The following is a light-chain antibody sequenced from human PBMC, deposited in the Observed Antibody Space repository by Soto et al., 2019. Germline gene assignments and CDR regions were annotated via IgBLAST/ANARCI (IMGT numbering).Light chain of an antibody. V-gene: IGKV4-1*01. CDR1: QSVLYSSNNENY. J-gene: IGKJ1*01. CDR3: QQYYSTPWT. Sequence: DIVMTQSPDSLTVSLGERATINCKSSQSVLYSSNNENYLAWYQQKPGQPPKLXIYWASTRESGVPDRFSGSGSGTDFTLTISSLQTEDVAVYYCQQYYSTPWTFGQGTKVDIK. CDR2: WAS.